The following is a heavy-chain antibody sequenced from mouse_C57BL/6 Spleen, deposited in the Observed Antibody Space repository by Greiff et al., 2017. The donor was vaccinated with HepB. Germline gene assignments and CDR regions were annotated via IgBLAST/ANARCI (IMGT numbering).Heavy chain of an antibody. CDR1: GYKFTDYE. Sequence: QVQLKQSGAELVRPGASVTLSCKASGYKFTDYEMHWVKQTPVHGLEWIGAIDPDTGGTAYNQKFKGKAILTADKSSSTAYMELRSLTSEDSAVYYCTSNYVDAMDYWGQGTSVTVSS. CDR2: IDPDTGGT. CDR3: TSNYVDAMDY. V-gene: IGHV1-15*01. J-gene: IGHJ4*01. D-gene: IGHD2-1*01.